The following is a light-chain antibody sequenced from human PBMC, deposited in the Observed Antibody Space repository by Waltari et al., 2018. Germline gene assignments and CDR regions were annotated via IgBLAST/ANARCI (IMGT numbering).Light chain of an antibody. CDR1: QSISIY. CDR2: HAS. CDR3: QQYYDGRT. V-gene: IGKV3-15*01. J-gene: IGKJ2*01. Sequence: EIVMTQSPATLSVSPGERATLSCRASQSISIYLAWFQQKPGQAPRLLLYHASTRATGIPARLSGSGSGTEFTLTISSLQSEDFAVYYCQQYYDGRTFGQGTKLEIK.